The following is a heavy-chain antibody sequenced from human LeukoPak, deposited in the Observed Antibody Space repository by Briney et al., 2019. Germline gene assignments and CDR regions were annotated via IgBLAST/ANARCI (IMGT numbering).Heavy chain of an antibody. CDR2: IRSKGYGGTP. CDR3: TKDQTPYN. D-gene: IGHD2-15*01. V-gene: IGHV3-49*04. CDR1: GFIFGDYA. J-gene: IGHJ4*02. Sequence: GGSLRLSCTASGFIFGDYAVTWVRQAPGKGLEWVGFIRSKGYGGTPEYAASVKDRFTISRDDSKSIAYLQMNSLKTEDTAVYYCTKDQTPYNWGQGTLVTVSS.